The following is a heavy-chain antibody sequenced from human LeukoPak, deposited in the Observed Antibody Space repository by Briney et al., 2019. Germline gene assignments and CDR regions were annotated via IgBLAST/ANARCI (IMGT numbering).Heavy chain of an antibody. CDR3: AKDDRIQTRRYSYNY. Sequence: GGSLRLSCAASGFTFSSYAMSWVRQAPGKGLEWVSTISGSGGSTYYADSVKGWFTISRDNSKNTLYLQMNSLRAGDTAVYYCAKDDRIQTRRYSYNYWGQGTLVTVSS. CDR2: ISGSGGST. CDR1: GFTFSSYA. D-gene: IGHD5-18*01. J-gene: IGHJ4*02. V-gene: IGHV3-23*01.